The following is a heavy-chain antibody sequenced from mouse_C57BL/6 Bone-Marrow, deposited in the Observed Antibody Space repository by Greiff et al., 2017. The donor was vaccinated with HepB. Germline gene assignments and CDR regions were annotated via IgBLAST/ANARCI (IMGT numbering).Heavy chain of an antibody. CDR1: GFTFSDAW. V-gene: IGHV6-6*01. CDR3: TRVDYYGSSYGPYYYAMDY. CDR2: IRNKANNHAT. J-gene: IGHJ4*01. Sequence: EVQLVESGGGLVQPGGSMKLSCAASGFTFSDAWMDWVRQSPEKGLEWVAEIRNKANNHATYYAESVKGRFTISRDDSKSSVYLQMNSLRAEDTGIYYCTRVDYYGSSYGPYYYAMDYWGQGTSVTVSS. D-gene: IGHD1-1*01.